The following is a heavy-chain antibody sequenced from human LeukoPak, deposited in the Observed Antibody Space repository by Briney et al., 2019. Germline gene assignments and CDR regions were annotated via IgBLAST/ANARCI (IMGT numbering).Heavy chain of an antibody. J-gene: IGHJ4*02. D-gene: IGHD5-18*01. CDR3: AKGGGYSYGPDPFDY. CDR2: ISGSGGNT. Sequence: GGSLRLSCAASGFTFSNYAVSWVRQAPGKGLEWVSAISGSGGNTYYADSVKGRFTISRDNSKNTLFLQMNSLRAEDTAVYYCAKGGGYSYGPDPFDYWGQGTLVTVSS. CDR1: GFTFSNYA. V-gene: IGHV3-23*01.